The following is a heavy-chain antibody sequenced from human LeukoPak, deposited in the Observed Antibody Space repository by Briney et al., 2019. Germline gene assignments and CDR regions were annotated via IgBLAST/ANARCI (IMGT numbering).Heavy chain of an antibody. CDR2: IYYSGST. Sequence: PSETLSLTCTVSGGSISSYYWSWIRLPPGKGLEWIGYIYYSGSTYYNPSLKSRVTISVDTSKNQFSLKLSSVTAADTAVYYCARGMGLDYWGQGTLVTVSS. J-gene: IGHJ4*02. D-gene: IGHD2-8*01. CDR1: GGSISSYY. CDR3: ARGMGLDY. V-gene: IGHV4-59*01.